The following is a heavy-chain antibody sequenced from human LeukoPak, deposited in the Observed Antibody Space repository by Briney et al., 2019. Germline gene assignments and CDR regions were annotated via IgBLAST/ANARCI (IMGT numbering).Heavy chain of an antibody. CDR3: ARGITVAVPDY. CDR2: IYYSGNT. D-gene: IGHD6-19*01. J-gene: IGHJ4*02. CDR1: GGSISSSTYY. Sequence: SENLSLTCTVSGGSISSSTYYWGWIRQPPGKGLEWIGSIYYSGNTYYNPSLKSRVTISVATSKNQFSLKLSSVTAADTAVYYCARGITVAVPDYWGQGALVTVSS. V-gene: IGHV4-39*01.